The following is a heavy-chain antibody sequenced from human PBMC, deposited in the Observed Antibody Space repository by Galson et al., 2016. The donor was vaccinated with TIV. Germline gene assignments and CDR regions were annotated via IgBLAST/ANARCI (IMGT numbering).Heavy chain of an antibody. CDR1: GFDFSNHA. Sequence: SLRLSCAASGFDFSNHAMSWVRQAPGEGLQWVSSISGGGGGRYYADSVKGRFTISRDISKKTLYLDMDSLRADDTALYYCAKDRTPGSSAWYFDDWDHGTAVIGSS. V-gene: IGHV3-23*01. D-gene: IGHD6-19*01. CDR3: AKDRTPGSSAWYFDD. CDR2: ISGGGGGR. J-gene: IGHJ4*01.